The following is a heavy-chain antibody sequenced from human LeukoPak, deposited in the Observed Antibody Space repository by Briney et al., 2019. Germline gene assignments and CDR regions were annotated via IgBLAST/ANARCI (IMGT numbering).Heavy chain of an antibody. Sequence: ASVKVSCKASGYTFTSYGISWVRQAPGQGLEWMGWISAYNGNTNYAQKLQGRVTMTTDTSTSAAYMELRSLRSDDTAVYYCARADRYFDWLAHWGQGTLVTVSS. CDR3: ARADRYFDWLAH. CDR2: ISAYNGNT. V-gene: IGHV1-18*04. CDR1: GYTFTSYG. J-gene: IGHJ5*02. D-gene: IGHD3-9*01.